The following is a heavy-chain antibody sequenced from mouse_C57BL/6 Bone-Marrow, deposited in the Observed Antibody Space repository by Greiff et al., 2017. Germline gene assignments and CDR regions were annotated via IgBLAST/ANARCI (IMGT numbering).Heavy chain of an antibody. Sequence: QVQLKQSGAELARPGASVKLSCKASGYTFTSYGISWVKQRTGQGLEWIGEIYPRSGNTYYNEKFKGKATLTADKSSSTAYMELRSLTSEDSAVYFCVRRGLLWFYAFAYWGQGTLVTVSA. CDR1: GYTFTSYG. CDR2: IYPRSGNT. CDR3: VRRGLLWFYAFAY. D-gene: IGHD2-2*01. J-gene: IGHJ3*01. V-gene: IGHV1-81*01.